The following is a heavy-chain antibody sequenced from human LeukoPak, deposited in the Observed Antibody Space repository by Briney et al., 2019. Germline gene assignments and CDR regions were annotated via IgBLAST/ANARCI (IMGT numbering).Heavy chain of an antibody. CDR3: ARHNPLDNRNYDY. CDR2: ISYSGST. D-gene: IGHD1-14*01. Sequence: SETLSLTCAVSGDSISSYYWTWIRQPPGKGLELIGVISYSGSTNYNPSLKSRVTISVDTSKNQFSLKLSSVTAADTAVYYCARHNPLDNRNYDYWGQGTLVTVSS. CDR1: GDSISSYY. J-gene: IGHJ4*02. V-gene: IGHV4-59*08.